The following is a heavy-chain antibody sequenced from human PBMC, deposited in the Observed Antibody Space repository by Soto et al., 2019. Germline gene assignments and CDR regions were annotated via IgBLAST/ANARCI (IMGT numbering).Heavy chain of an antibody. Sequence: QAQLVESGGGVVQPGRSLRLSCAASGFTFSLYGMHWVRQAPGKGLEWVAAIWDDGRRKDYADSVKDRLFISRDNSKNTLYLQWDSMRPEDTAVDYCATWQGALNMHYWGQGTLVTVSS. CDR3: ATWQGALNMHY. CDR2: IWDDGRRK. CDR1: GFTFSLYG. V-gene: IGHV3-33*01. J-gene: IGHJ4*02.